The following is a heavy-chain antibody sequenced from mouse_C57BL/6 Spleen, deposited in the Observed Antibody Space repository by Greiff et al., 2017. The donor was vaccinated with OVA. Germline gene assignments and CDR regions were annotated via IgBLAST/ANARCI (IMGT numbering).Heavy chain of an antibody. CDR1: GYTFTSYW. CDR2: IDPNSGGT. J-gene: IGHJ4*01. V-gene: IGHV1-72*01. D-gene: IGHD2-1*01. CDR3: ARQSTMVTTWAMDY. Sequence: QVQLKQPGAELVKPGASVKLSCKASGYTFTSYWMHWVKQRPGRGLEWIGRIDPNSGGTKYNEKFKSKATLTVDKPSSTAYMQLSSLTSEDSAVYYCARQSTMVTTWAMDYWGQGTSVTVSS.